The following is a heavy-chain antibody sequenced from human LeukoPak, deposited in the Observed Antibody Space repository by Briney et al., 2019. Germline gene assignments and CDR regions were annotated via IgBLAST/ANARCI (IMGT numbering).Heavy chain of an antibody. CDR2: ISGRCNYI. J-gene: IGHJ4*02. V-gene: IGHV3-21*01. D-gene: IGHD3-22*01. CDR1: GFTFSSHN. CDR3: AKDQGFDYYDSSGYYLDY. Sequence: PGGSLRLSCAASGFTFSSHNMNWVRQAPGKGLEGVSSISGRCNYIFYADSVKGRFTISRDSAKNSLSLQMNSLRAEDTAVYYCAKDQGFDYYDSSGYYLDYWGQGTLVTVSS.